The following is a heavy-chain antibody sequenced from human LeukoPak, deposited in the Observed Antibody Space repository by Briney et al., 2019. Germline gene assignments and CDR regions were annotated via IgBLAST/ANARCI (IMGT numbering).Heavy chain of an antibody. CDR1: GYTLTELS. CDR2: FDPEDGET. J-gene: IGHJ3*01. CDR3: ATRVTMVRLRVDAFDV. Sequence: ASVKVSCKVSGYTLTELSMHWVRQAPGKGLEWMGGFDPEDGETIYAQKFQGRVTMTEDTSTDTAYMELSSLRSEDTAVYYCATRVTMVRLRVDAFDVWGQGTMVTVSS. D-gene: IGHD3-10*01. V-gene: IGHV1-24*01.